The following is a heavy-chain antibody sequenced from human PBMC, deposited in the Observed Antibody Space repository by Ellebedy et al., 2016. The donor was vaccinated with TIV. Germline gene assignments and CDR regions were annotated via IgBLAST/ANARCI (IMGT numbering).Heavy chain of an antibody. CDR3: ATEFYYRSSY. Sequence: GESLKISCAASGFTFSSYIMDWVRQAPGKGLEWVAVIWSDGSDKYYADSVKGRFTISRDNTKSLLYLQMSSLRVEDTAVYYCATEFYYRSSYWGQGSLVTVSS. D-gene: IGHD3-10*01. CDR1: GFTFSSYI. CDR2: IWSDGSDK. V-gene: IGHV3-33*03. J-gene: IGHJ4*02.